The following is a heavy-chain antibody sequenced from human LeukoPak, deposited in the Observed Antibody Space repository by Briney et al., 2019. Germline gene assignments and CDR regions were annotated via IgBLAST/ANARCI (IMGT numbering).Heavy chain of an antibody. Sequence: GSLRLSCAASGFTFSSYWMHWVRQAPGKGLVWVSRINSDGSSTSYADSVKGRFTISRDNAKNTLYLQMNSLRAEDTAVYYCTRGGSRFDWPLRDLFDYWGQGTLVTVSS. V-gene: IGHV3-74*01. J-gene: IGHJ4*02. CDR3: TRGGSRFDWPLRDLFDY. CDR1: GFTFSSYW. CDR2: INSDGSST. D-gene: IGHD3-9*01.